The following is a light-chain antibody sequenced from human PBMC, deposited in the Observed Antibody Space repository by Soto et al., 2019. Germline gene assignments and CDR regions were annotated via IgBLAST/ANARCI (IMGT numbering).Light chain of an antibody. CDR2: TTT. J-gene: IGKJ5*01. Sequence: DIQMSQSPSSLSASVGDTITITCRASQSVRSYLNWYQQKPGKAPDLLIYTTTSLQSEVPSRFSGSGSETHFTLTISSLQPEDFATYYCQQSYSTPPTFGQGTRLEIK. V-gene: IGKV1-39*01. CDR1: QSVRSY. CDR3: QQSYSTPPT.